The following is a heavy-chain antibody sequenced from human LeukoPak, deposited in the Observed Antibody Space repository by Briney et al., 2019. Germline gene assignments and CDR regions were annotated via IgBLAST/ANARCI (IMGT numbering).Heavy chain of an antibody. Sequence: PGRSLRLSCAASGFTFDDYAMHWVRQAPGKGLEWVSGISWNSGSIGYADSVKGRFTISRDNAKNSLYLQMNSLRAEDTALYYCVTMIVVAPGGAFDIWGQGTMVTVPS. D-gene: IGHD3-22*01. CDR3: VTMIVVAPGGAFDI. J-gene: IGHJ3*02. CDR1: GFTFDDYA. V-gene: IGHV3-9*01. CDR2: ISWNSGSI.